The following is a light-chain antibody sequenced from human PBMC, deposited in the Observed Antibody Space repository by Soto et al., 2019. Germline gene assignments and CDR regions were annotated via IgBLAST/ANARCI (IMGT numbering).Light chain of an antibody. J-gene: IGKJ1*01. CDR3: QQYGSSWT. V-gene: IGKV3-20*01. CDR2: GES. Sequence: EIVLKQSPGTLSLSNGESATLSCRASQSVSSSSLAWYQQKPGQAPRLLIYGESSRATGIPDRFSGSGSGTDFTLTISRLEPEDFAVYYCQQYGSSWTFGQGTKVDIK. CDR1: QSVSSSS.